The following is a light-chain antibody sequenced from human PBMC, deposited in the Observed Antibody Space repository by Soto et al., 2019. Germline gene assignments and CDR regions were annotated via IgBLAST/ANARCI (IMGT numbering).Light chain of an antibody. J-gene: IGKJ4*01. CDR2: GAS. V-gene: IGKV3-20*01. CDR3: QQYNNWPPLT. Sequence: EIVLTQSPGTLSLSPGERATLSCRASQSVSSGYLTWYQQKPGQAPRRLIFGASRRATGIPDRFSGSGSGTDFTLTISSLQSEDFAVYYCQQYNNWPPLTFGGGTKVEIK. CDR1: QSVSSGY.